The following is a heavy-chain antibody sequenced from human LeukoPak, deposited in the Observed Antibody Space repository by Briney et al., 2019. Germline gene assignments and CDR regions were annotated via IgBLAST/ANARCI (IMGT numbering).Heavy chain of an antibody. J-gene: IGHJ4*02. D-gene: IGHD6-19*01. V-gene: IGHV3-23*01. CDR2: ISGSGGST. CDR3: AKDQEQWLVLGDY. CDR1: GFTFSSYG. Sequence: GGSLRLSCAASGFTFSSYGMSWVRQAPGKGLEWVSAISGSGGSTYYADSVKGRFTIFRDNSKNTLYPQMNSLRAEDTAVYYCAKDQEQWLVLGDYWGQGTLVTVSS.